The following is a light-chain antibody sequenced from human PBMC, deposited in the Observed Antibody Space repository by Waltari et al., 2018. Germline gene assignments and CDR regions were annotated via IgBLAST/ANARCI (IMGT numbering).Light chain of an antibody. CDR3: MQALQTPLT. J-gene: IGKJ4*01. Sequence: DIVMTQSPLSLPVTPGEPARISCRSSPSLLHSNGYNYLDWYLQKPGQSPQLLIYLGSNRASGVPDRFSGSGSGTDFTLKISRVEAEDVGVYYCMQALQTPLTFGGGTKVEIK. CDR1: PSLLHSNGYNY. CDR2: LGS. V-gene: IGKV2-28*01.